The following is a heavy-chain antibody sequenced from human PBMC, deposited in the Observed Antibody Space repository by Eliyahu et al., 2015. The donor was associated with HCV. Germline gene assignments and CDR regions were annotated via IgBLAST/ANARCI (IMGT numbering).Heavy chain of an antibody. Sequence: RVTLRESGPALLKPTQTLTLTCTFSGFSLSTSXMCVTWIRQSPGKALEWLALINWDDDKYFSTSLKTRLTISKDTSENRVVLTMTNMDPVDTATYYCARMEGYGDHLMGYYYSGMDVWGQGTTVTVSS. CDR2: INWDDDK. V-gene: IGHV2-70*11. CDR1: GFSLSTSXMC. CDR3: ARMEGYGDHLMGYYYSGMDV. D-gene: IGHD4-17*01. J-gene: IGHJ6*02.